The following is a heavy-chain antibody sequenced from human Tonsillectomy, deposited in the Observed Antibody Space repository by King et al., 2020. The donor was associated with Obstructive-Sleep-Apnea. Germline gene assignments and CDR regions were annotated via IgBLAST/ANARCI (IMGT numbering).Heavy chain of an antibody. J-gene: IGHJ4*02. CDR3: ARDGYISMYDGADYFDH. V-gene: IGHV3-30-3*01. CDR1: GFTFSDYA. D-gene: IGHD6-13*01. CDR2: ITYDGSNR. Sequence: HVQLVESGGGVVQPGRSLRLSCAASGFTFSDYALHWVRPAPGKGLEGVAGITYDGSNRYYADSVKGRFTISRDKSKNTLFLQMNGLRAEDTAVYFCARDGYISMYDGADYFDHWGQGTLVTVSS.